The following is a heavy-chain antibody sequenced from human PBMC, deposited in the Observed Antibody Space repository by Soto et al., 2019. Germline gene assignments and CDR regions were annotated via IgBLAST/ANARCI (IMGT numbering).Heavy chain of an antibody. V-gene: IGHV4-34*01. Sequence: LSETLSLTCAVSGGPFSGVYWSWIRQPPGKGLEWIGGVNHRGSANYNPSLESRVTMSVDTSKNQFSLKLTSVTAADSAVYYCARDAFCGSGTCRVGHWFDPWGQGTLVTVSS. CDR3: ARDAFCGSGTCRVGHWFDP. CDR2: VNHRGSA. D-gene: IGHD2-21*01. CDR1: GGPFSGVY. J-gene: IGHJ5*01.